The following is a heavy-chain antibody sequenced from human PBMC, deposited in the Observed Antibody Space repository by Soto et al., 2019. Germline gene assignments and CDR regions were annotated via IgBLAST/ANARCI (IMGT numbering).Heavy chain of an antibody. V-gene: IGHV3-30*18. D-gene: IGHD1-26*01. CDR1: GFTFSSYG. CDR3: AKDRVGAPGGY. J-gene: IGHJ4*02. Sequence: GGSLRLSCAASGFTFSSYGMHWVRQAPGKGLEWVAVISYDGSNKYYADSVKGRFTISRDNSKNTLYLQMNSLRAEDTAVYYCAKDRVGAPGGYWCQGTLVTVSS. CDR2: ISYDGSNK.